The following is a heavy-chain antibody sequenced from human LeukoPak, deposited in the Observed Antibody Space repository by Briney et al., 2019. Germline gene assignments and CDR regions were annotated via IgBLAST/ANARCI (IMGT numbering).Heavy chain of an antibody. CDR3: VNYLARRGGY. J-gene: IGHJ4*02. Sequence: GGSLRLSCAVSGIIFSDYWMSWVRQAPGKGLEWVANIKHDSSEKYYVDSVKGRFTISRDNAKNSLYLQMNSLRAEDTAVYYCVNYLARRGGYCGQGTLVTVSA. V-gene: IGHV3-7*01. CDR2: IKHDSSEK. D-gene: IGHD5-24*01. CDR1: GIIFSDYW.